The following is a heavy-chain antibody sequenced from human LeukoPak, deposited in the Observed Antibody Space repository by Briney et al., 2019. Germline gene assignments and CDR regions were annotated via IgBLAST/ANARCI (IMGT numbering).Heavy chain of an antibody. CDR3: ARDRYDSSGYLPFDY. Sequence: SETLSLTCTVSGGSISSYYWSWIRQPPGKGLEWSGYIYYSGSTNYNPSLKSRVTISVDTSKNQFSLKLSSVTAADTAVYYCARDRYDSSGYLPFDYWGQGTLVTVSS. J-gene: IGHJ4*02. D-gene: IGHD3-22*01. CDR2: IYYSGST. V-gene: IGHV4-59*01. CDR1: GGSISSYY.